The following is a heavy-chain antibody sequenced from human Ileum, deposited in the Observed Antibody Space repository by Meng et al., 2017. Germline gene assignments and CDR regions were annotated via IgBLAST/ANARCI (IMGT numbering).Heavy chain of an antibody. CDR3: ARDHWGSLDY. J-gene: IGHJ4*02. Sequence: VQRQESGPGLVRPAETLSLICTVSGGSVSSDGFQWGWVRQPPGKGLEWIGYASTNYNPSLKSRVTISLDTSKNQFSLELSSVTAADTAVYYCARDHWGSLDYWGQGILVTVSS. CDR2: AST. V-gene: IGHV4-61*08. D-gene: IGHD7-27*01. CDR1: GGSVSSDGFQ.